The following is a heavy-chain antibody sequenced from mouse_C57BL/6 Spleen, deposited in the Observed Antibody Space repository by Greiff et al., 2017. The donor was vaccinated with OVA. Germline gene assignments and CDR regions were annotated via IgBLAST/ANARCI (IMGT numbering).Heavy chain of an antibody. CDR3: ARSYYGSSYPFAY. Sequence: QVQLKQSGPELVKPGASVKISCKASGYSFTSYYIHWVKQRPGQGLEWIGWIYPGSGNTKYNEKFKGKATLTADTSSSTAYMQLSSLTSEDSAVYYCARSYYGSSYPFAYWGQGTLVTVSA. J-gene: IGHJ3*01. D-gene: IGHD1-1*01. V-gene: IGHV1-66*01. CDR1: GYSFTSYY. CDR2: IYPGSGNT.